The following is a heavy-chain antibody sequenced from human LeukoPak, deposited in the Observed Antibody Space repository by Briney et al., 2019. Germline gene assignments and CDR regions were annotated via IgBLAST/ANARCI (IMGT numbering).Heavy chain of an antibody. Sequence: ASVKVSCKASGYTFTSYGISWVRQAPGQGLEWMGWISAYNGNTNYAQKLQGRVTMTTDTSTSTAYMELRSLRSDDTAVYYCARSPYSSSWYEGVREDYWGQGTLVTVSS. CDR2: ISAYNGNT. J-gene: IGHJ4*02. V-gene: IGHV1-18*01. CDR3: ARSPYSSSWYEGVREDY. CDR1: GYTFTSYG. D-gene: IGHD6-13*01.